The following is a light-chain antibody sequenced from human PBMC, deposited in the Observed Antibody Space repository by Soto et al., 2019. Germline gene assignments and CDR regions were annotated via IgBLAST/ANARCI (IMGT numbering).Light chain of an antibody. CDR2: SNN. CDR1: SSNIGTNT. Sequence: QSVLTQPPSTSGTPGQRVTISCSGSSSNIGTNTVSWYQQLPGTAPKLLIYSNNQRPSGVPDRFSGSKSGTSASLAISGLRSEDEADYYCAAWDDSLSANYVFGTGTKVTVL. J-gene: IGLJ1*01. CDR3: AAWDDSLSANYV. V-gene: IGLV1-44*01.